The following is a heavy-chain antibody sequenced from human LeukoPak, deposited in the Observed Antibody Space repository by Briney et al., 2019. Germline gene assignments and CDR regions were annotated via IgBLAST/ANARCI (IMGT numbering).Heavy chain of an antibody. CDR1: EFTFSNYA. D-gene: IGHD2-15*01. J-gene: IGHJ6*03. V-gene: IGHV3-23*01. Sequence: GGSLRLSCAASEFTFSNYAMSWVRQAPGGGLEWVSAISGSGDTTFHADSVKGRFTTSRDNSKNTLSLQMSGLRVEDSAVYFCAKDTSAWWYHRAYMNVWGTGTTVTVSS. CDR2: ISGSGDTT. CDR3: AKDTSAWWYHRAYMNV.